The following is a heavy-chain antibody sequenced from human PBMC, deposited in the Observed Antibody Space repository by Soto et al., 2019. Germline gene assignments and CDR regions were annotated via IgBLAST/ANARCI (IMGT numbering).Heavy chain of an antibody. V-gene: IGHV3-33*01. D-gene: IGHD2-15*01. Sequence: GGSLRLSCAASGFTFSSYGMHWVRQAPGKGLEWVAVIWYDGSNKYYAGSVKGRFTISRDNSKNTLYLQMNSLRAEDTAVYYCARDGYCSGGSCYSVPVFDYWGQGTLVTVS. CDR1: GFTFSSYG. J-gene: IGHJ4*02. CDR2: IWYDGSNK. CDR3: ARDGYCSGGSCYSVPVFDY.